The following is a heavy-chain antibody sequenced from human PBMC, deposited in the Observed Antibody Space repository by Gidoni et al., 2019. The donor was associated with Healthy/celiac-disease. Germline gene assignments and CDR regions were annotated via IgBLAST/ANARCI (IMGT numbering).Heavy chain of an antibody. CDR2: IYYSGST. V-gene: IGHV4-39*01. J-gene: IGHJ4*02. CDR1: GGSISTSSYY. CDR3: ARQYYYDSSGYYSLLGY. Sequence: QLQLQESGPGLVKPSETLSLPCTVSGGSISTSSYYWGWIRQPPGKGLEWIGSIYYSGSTYYTPSLKSRVTISVDTSKNQFSLKLSSVTAADTAVYYCARQYYYDSSGYYSLLGYWGQGTLVTVSS. D-gene: IGHD3-22*01.